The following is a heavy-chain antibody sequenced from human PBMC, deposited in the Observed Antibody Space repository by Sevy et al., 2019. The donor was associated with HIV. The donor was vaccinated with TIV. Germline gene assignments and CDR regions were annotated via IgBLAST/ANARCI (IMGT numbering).Heavy chain of an antibody. J-gene: IGHJ3*02. D-gene: IGHD3-22*01. V-gene: IGHV3-23*01. CDR1: GFTFSNYA. Sequence: GGSLRLSCAASGFTFSNYAMNWVRQAPGKGLEWVSTIFRSGGVTYYADSVKGRYTISRDNFKNTLNLQMDSLRAEDTAVYYCAGGRDDSRGSLDAFDIWGQGTMVTVSS. CDR2: IFRSGGVT. CDR3: AGGRDDSRGSLDAFDI.